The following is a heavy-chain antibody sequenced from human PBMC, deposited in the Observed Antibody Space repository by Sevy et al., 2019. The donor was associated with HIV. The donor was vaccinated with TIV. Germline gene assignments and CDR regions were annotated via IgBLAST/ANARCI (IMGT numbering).Heavy chain of an antibody. J-gene: IGHJ4*02. V-gene: IGHV4-59*01. Sequence: SETLSLTCTVSGGSISSYYWSWIRQPPGKGLEWIGYIYYSGSTNYNPSLKSRVTISVDTSKNQFSLKLSPVTAADTAVYYCARGSVAAGVDYWGQGTLVTVSS. CDR2: IYYSGST. D-gene: IGHD6-13*01. CDR3: ARGSVAAGVDY. CDR1: GGSISSYY.